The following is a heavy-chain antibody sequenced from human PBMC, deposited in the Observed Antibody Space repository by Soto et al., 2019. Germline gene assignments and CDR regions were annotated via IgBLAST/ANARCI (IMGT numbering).Heavy chain of an antibody. D-gene: IGHD6-6*01. J-gene: IGHJ4*02. CDR1: CGSFSSYY. CDR3: ARTSRFDC. V-gene: IGHV4-34*01. Sequence: SETLCLTCAVYCGSFSSYYWSWIRQPPGKGLEWIGEINHSGSTNYNPSLKSRVTMSVDTSKNQFSLKLSSVTAADTAVYYCARTSRFDCWGQGTLVTVSS. CDR2: INHSGST.